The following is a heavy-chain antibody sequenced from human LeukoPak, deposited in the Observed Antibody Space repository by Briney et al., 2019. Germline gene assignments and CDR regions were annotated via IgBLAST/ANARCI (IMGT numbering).Heavy chain of an antibody. CDR2: ISSSGSTI. CDR1: GFTFSSYE. Sequence: PGGSLRLSCAASGFTFSSYEMNWVRQAPGKGLEWVSYISSSGSTIYYADSVKGRFTISRDNAKNSLYLQMNSLRAEDTAVYYCARDSAGSGSYVGYFEYWGQGTRVTVSS. CDR3: ARDSAGSGSYVGYFEY. V-gene: IGHV3-48*03. J-gene: IGHJ4*02. D-gene: IGHD3-10*01.